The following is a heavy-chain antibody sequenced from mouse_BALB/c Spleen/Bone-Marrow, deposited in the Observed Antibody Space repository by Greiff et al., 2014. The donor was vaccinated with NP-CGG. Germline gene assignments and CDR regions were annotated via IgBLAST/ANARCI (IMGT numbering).Heavy chain of an antibody. D-gene: IGHD2-10*01. CDR1: GFNIKDTY. J-gene: IGHJ4*01. CDR2: IDPANGNT. V-gene: IGHV14-3*02. CDR3: ARAYYGNYPYAMDY. Sequence: DVQLQESGAELVKPGASVKLSCTASGFNIKDTYMHWVKQRPEQGLEWIGRIDPANGNTKYDPKFQGKATITADTSSNTAYLQHSSLTSEDTAVDFCARAYYGNYPYAMDYWGQGTSVTVSS.